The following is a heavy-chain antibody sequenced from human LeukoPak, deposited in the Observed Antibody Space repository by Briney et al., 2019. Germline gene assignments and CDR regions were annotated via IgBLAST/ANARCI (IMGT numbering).Heavy chain of an antibody. CDR3: ARVVAALGYYFDY. V-gene: IGHV4-61*02. J-gene: IGHJ4*02. CDR2: IYTSGST. Sequence: SETLSLTCTVSGGSISSGSYYWSWIRQPAGKGLEWIGLIYTSGSTNYNPSLKSRVTISVDRSKNQFSLKLSSVTAADTAVYYCARVVAALGYYFDYWGQGTLVTVSS. CDR1: GGSISSGSYY. D-gene: IGHD2-15*01.